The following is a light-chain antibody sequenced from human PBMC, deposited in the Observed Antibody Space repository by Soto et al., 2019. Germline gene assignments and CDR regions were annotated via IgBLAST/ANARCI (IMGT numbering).Light chain of an antibody. CDR1: QSVGSY. Sequence: EIVLTQSPATLSLSPGERATLSCRASQSVGSYFAWYQQKPGQAPRLLIDDASNRATGIPARFSGSGSGTDFTLTISSLEPEDFAVYYWQQRSNWPPLLTFGGGTKVEIK. CDR2: DAS. CDR3: QQRSNWPPLLT. V-gene: IGKV3-11*01. J-gene: IGKJ4*01.